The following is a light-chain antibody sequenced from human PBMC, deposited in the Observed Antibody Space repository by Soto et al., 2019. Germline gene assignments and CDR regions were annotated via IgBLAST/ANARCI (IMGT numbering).Light chain of an antibody. J-gene: IGLJ2*01. CDR3: SSYAGSNNFVV. CDR1: SSDVGGYNY. V-gene: IGLV2-8*01. Sequence: QSALTQPPSASGSPGQSVTISCTGTSSDVGGYNYVSWYQQHPGKAPKLMIYEVSERPSGVPDRFSGSKSGNTASLTVSGLQAEDEADDYCSSYAGSNNFVVFGGGTKLTVL. CDR2: EVS.